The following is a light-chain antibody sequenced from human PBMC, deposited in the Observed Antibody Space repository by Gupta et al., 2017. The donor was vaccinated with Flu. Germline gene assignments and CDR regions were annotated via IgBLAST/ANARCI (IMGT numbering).Light chain of an antibody. CDR3: GSYGVVGV. CDR2: EVS. V-gene: IGLV2-14*01. Sequence: QSALTQPASVSGSPGQSIAIPCTGTNSDIGAYNYLPWYQQHPGKAPKLMIYEVSIRPTGVSTRFSGSKSGNTASLTISGLQAEDEADYYCGSYGVVGVFGGGTKLTVL. CDR1: NSDIGAYNY. J-gene: IGLJ2*01.